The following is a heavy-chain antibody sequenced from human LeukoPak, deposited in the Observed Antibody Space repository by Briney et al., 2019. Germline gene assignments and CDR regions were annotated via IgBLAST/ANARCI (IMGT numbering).Heavy chain of an antibody. J-gene: IGHJ4*02. CDR3: ASRVVTSFDY. CDR1: GFTSITPW. V-gene: IGHV3-74*01. D-gene: IGHD4-23*01. CDR2: INIDGSTT. Sequence: GGSLRLSCAGSGFTSITPWMYWVRQAPGKGLVWVSLINIDGSTTSYADSVKGRFTISRDNAKNTLFLQMDSLRGEDTAVYYCASRVVTSFDYWGQGTLVTVSS.